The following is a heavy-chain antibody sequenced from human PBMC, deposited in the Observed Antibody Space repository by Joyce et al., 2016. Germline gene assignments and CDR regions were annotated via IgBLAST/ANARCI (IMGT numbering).Heavy chain of an antibody. Sequence: QVQLQESGPGLMKPSETLSLTCTVSGGSVSNSFWSWIRQPPGKGLEWIGHIYYMGNSASVNYNPALKSCVTMSADTSKSQFSLRLSYVTAGDTAVYYCARQSGPTYNWFDPWGQGTLVTVSS. CDR3: ARQSGPTYNWFDP. CDR2: IYYMGNSASV. CDR1: GGSVSNSF. V-gene: IGHV4-59*02. D-gene: IGHD3-3*01. J-gene: IGHJ5*02.